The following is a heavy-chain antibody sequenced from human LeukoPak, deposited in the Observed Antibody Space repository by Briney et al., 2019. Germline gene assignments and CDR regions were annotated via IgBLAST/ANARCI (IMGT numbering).Heavy chain of an antibody. Sequence: GGSLRLSCAASGFTFSSYGMSWVRQAPGKGLEWVAFIRYDGNDKYYADSVKGRFTISRDNSKNTLYLQMNSLRAEDTAVYYCAKDLMRDRWFGESWGQGTLVTVSS. J-gene: IGHJ5*02. V-gene: IGHV3-30*02. CDR1: GFTFSSYG. CDR2: IRYDGNDK. D-gene: IGHD3-10*01. CDR3: AKDLMRDRWFGES.